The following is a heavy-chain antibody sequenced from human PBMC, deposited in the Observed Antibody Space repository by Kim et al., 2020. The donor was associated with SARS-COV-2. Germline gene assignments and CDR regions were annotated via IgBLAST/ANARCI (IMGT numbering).Heavy chain of an antibody. D-gene: IGHD3-16*01. V-gene: IGHV3-7*01. Sequence: GGSLRLSCAASGFTFSHYWMNWVRQAPGKGLEWVANIKQDGSETNYVDSVKGRFTISRDNAKKSLYLQMNSLRVDDTAVYYCASPLDDETTAYRAFEIWGQGTMVTVSS. CDR1: GFTFSHYW. J-gene: IGHJ3*02. CDR3: ASPLDDETTAYRAFEI. CDR2: IKQDGSET.